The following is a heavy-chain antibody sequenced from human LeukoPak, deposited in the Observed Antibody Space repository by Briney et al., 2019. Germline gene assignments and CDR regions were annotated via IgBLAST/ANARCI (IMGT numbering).Heavy chain of an antibody. D-gene: IGHD4-17*01. CDR3: AKDSTAFDY. CDR1: GFTFSSYA. V-gene: IGHV3-23*01. J-gene: IGHJ4*02. CDR2: NSGSGGST. Sequence: GGSLRLSCAASGFTFSSYAMSWVRQAPGEGREGVTANSGSGGSTYYSASAKGRLTIPRDNSKTTLYLQMNSLRAEHTAVSYCAKDSTAFDYWGQGTLVTVSS.